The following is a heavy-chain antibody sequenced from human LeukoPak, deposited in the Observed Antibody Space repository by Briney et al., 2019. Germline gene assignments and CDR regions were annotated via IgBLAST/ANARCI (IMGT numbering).Heavy chain of an antibody. J-gene: IGHJ6*02. D-gene: IGHD6-13*01. CDR3: ARAPPIAAAGREYYYYGMDV. CDR2: INHSGST. CDR1: GGSFSGYY. V-gene: IGHV4-34*01. Sequence: SETLSPTCAVYGGSFSGYYWSWIRQPPGKGLEWIGEINHSGSTNYNPSLKSRVTISVDTSKNQFSLKLSSVTAADTAVYYCARAPPIAAAGREYYYYGMDVWGQGTTVTVSS.